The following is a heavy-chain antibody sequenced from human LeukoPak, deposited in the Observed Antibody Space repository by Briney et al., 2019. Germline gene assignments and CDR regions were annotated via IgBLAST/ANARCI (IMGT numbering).Heavy chain of an antibody. Sequence: GGSLRLSCAASGFTFSSYSMNWVRQAPGKGLEWVGRIKSKTDGGTTDYAAPVKGRFTISRDDSKNTLYLQMNSLKTEDTAVYYCTTDGRYSYGYDYWGQGTLVTVSS. CDR2: IKSKTDGGTT. D-gene: IGHD5-18*01. CDR1: GFTFSSYS. V-gene: IGHV3-15*01. J-gene: IGHJ4*02. CDR3: TTDGRYSYGYDY.